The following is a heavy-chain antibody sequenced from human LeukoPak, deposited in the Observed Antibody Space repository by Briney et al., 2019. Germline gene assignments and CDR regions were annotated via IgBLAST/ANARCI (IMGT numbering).Heavy chain of an antibody. CDR3: ARRGSGSYYNRMDV. V-gene: IGHV3-33*01. CDR1: GFTFSSYG. Sequence: PGRSLRLSCAASGFTFSSYGMHWVRQAPGKGLEWVAVIWYDGSNKYYADSVKGRFTISRDNSKNTLYLQMNSLRAEDTAVYYCARRGSGSYYNRMDVWGKGTTVTVSS. D-gene: IGHD3-10*01. CDR2: IWYDGSNK. J-gene: IGHJ6*04.